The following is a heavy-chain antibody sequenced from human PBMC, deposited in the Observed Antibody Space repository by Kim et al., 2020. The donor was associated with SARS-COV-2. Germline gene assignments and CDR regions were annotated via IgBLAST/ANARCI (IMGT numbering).Heavy chain of an antibody. CDR1: GGSFSGHF. CDR2: INHRGNT. Sequence: SETLSLTCAVYGGSFSGHFWSWIRQPPGKGLEWIGEINHRGNTDFDTSLRSRLTISVDTSKSQFSLKLSSVTAADTAVYYCARGRSYSQLCVRGYFYSWGRGTLNTVPP. D-gene: IGHD3-10*02. CDR3: ARGRSYSQLCVRGYFYS. V-gene: IGHV4-34*01. J-gene: IGHJ4*02.